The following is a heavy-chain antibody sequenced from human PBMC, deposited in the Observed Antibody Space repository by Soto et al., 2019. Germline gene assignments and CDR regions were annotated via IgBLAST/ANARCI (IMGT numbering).Heavy chain of an antibody. V-gene: IGHV4-34*01. CDR2: ISQSGNT. CDR1: SGSFSGYY. D-gene: IGHD6-6*01. Sequence: QVQLHQWGAGLLKPSETLSLACSIYSGSFSGYYWSWIRQPPGKGLEWIGEISQSGNTNYSPPLKSRVSISIDTSKKQCSLNLASVSAADTAVYYCARAPKVSGSSQTRPDFWGQGTPVTVSS. CDR3: ARAPKVSGSSQTRPDF. J-gene: IGHJ4*02.